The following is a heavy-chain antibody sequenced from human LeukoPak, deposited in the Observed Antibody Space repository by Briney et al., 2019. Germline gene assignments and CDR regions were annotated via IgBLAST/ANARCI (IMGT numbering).Heavy chain of an antibody. CDR3: ARVPLERPVPYYMDV. CDR1: GFTFSSYA. D-gene: IGHD1-1*01. Sequence: AGGSLRLSCAASGFTFSSYAMSWVRQAPGKGLEWVSAISGSGGSTYYADSVKGRFTISRDNAKNSLYLQMNSLRAEDTAVYYCARVPLERPVPYYMDVWGKGTTVTVSS. J-gene: IGHJ6*03. CDR2: ISGSGGST. V-gene: IGHV3-23*01.